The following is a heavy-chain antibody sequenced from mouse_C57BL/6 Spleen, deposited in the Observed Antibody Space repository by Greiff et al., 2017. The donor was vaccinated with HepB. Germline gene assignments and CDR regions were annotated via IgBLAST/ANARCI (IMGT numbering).Heavy chain of an antibody. J-gene: IGHJ3*01. D-gene: IGHD2-3*01. V-gene: IGHV1-9*01. CDR3: ARLDDRFAY. CDR2: ILPGSGST. Sequence: QVQLKESGAELMKPGASVKLSCKATGYTFTGYWIEWVKQRPGHGLEWIGEILPGSGSTNYNEKFKGKATFTADTSSITAYMQLSSLTTEDSAIYYCARLDDRFAYWGQGTLVTVSA. CDR1: GYTFTGYW.